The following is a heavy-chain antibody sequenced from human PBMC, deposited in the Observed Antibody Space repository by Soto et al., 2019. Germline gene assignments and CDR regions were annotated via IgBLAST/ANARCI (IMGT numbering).Heavy chain of an antibody. CDR3: ARDPLDFSDYYGSGSHPGGAFDI. J-gene: IGHJ3*02. CDR2: IYYSGST. Sequence: SETLSLTCTVSGGSISSGDYYWSWIRQPPGKGLEWIGYIYYSGSTYYNPSLKSRVTISVDTSKNQFSLKLSSVTAADTAVYYCARDPLDFSDYYGSGSHPGGAFDIWGQGTMVTVSS. CDR1: GGSISSGDYY. D-gene: IGHD3-10*01. V-gene: IGHV4-30-4*01.